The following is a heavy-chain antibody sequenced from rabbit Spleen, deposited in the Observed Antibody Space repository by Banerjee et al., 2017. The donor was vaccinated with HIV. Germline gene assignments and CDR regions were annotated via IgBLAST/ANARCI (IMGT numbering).Heavy chain of an antibody. CDR1: GFTISNYW. Sequence: QELVESGGGLVQPGGSLTLTCKAYGFTISNYWMNWVRQAPGKGLEWIGIIYPITETTYYASWVNGRFTISSDNAQSTVDLKMTSLTAADTATYFCARAIVPWLGLTRLDLWGQGTLVTVS. CDR3: ARAIVPWLGLTRLDL. V-gene: IGHV1S7*01. J-gene: IGHJ3*01. D-gene: IGHD4-1*01. CDR2: IYPITETT.